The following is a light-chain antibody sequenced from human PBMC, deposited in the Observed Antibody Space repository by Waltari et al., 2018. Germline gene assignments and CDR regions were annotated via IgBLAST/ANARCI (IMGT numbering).Light chain of an antibody. V-gene: IGKV4-1*01. J-gene: IGKJ3*01. CDR1: QSIMYSSNNKNF. CDR3: QQYFITPFT. Sequence: DIVMSQSPDSLAVSLGMWSSINCRSSQSIMYSSNNKNFLAWYQQKPGQSPKLLIYWASTRQSGVPDRFTGSWSGTDFTLTITSVQPEDVAIYYCQQYFITPFTFGPGTKVEIK. CDR2: WAS.